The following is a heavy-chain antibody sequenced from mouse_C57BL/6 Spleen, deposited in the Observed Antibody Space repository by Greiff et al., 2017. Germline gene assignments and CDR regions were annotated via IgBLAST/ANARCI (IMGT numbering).Heavy chain of an antibody. CDR2: IDPSDSYT. V-gene: IGHV1-50*01. D-gene: IGHD2-3*01. Sequence: QVQLQQPGAELVKPGASVKMSCKASGYTFTSYWMQWVKQRPGQGLEWIGEIDPSDSYTNYNQKFKGKATLTVDTSSSTAYMQLSSLTSADSAVYCCARRDGWFAYWGQGTLVTVSA. CDR3: ARRDGWFAY. CDR1: GYTFTSYW. J-gene: IGHJ3*01.